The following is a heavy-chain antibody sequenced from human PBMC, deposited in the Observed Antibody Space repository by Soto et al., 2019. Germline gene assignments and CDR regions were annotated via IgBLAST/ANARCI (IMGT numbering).Heavy chain of an antibody. V-gene: IGHV4-61*08. Sequence: SETLSLTCTVSGGSLTGGSISGYYWSWIRQPPGKGLEWIGYMYNTGSTVYNPSFKSRVTISVDRSKNQFSLKLSSVTAADTAVYYCAILPVDSGGWWVDYWGQGTLVTVSS. CDR3: AILPVDSGGWWVDY. J-gene: IGHJ4*02. D-gene: IGHD2-15*01. CDR1: GGSLTGGSISGYY. CDR2: MYNTGST.